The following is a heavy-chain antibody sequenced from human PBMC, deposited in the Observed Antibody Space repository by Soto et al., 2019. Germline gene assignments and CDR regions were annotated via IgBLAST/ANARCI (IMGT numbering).Heavy chain of an antibody. J-gene: IGHJ1*01. CDR1: GFTFSSYG. CDR3: AKDSWYHGSGSYLFHFQH. CDR2: ISYDGSNK. Sequence: QVQLVESGGGVVQPGRSLRLSCAASGFTFSSYGMHWVRQAPGKGLEWVAVISYDGSNKYYADSVKGRFTISRDNSKNPLHPQMNSLRAADPAVYYCAKDSWYHGSGSYLFHFQHWGQGTLVTVSS. V-gene: IGHV3-30*18. D-gene: IGHD3-10*01.